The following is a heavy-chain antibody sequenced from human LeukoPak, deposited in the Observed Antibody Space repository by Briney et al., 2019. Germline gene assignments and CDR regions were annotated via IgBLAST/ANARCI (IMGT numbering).Heavy chain of an antibody. CDR3: ARPPVYSSGWDPFDY. CDR2: ISAYNGNT. J-gene: IGHJ4*02. D-gene: IGHD6-19*01. Sequence: ASVKVSCKASGYTFTSYGISWVRQAPGQGLVWMGWISAYNGNTNYAQKLQGRVTMTTDTSTSTAYMELRSLRSDDTAVYYCARPPVYSSGWDPFDYWGQGTLVTVSS. V-gene: IGHV1-18*01. CDR1: GYTFTSYG.